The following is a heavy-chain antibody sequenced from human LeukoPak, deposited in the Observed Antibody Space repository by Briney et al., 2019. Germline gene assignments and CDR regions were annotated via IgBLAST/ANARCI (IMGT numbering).Heavy chain of an antibody. CDR2: ISSNGGST. D-gene: IGHD6-19*01. Sequence: GGSLRLSCSASGFTFSSYAMHWVRQAPGKGLEYVSAISSNGGSTYYADSVKGRFTISRDNSKNTLYLQMNSLRAEDTAVYYCAITQAVAGTRGVDYWGQGTLVTVSS. CDR3: AITQAVAGTRGVDY. V-gene: IGHV3-64*04. CDR1: GFTFSSYA. J-gene: IGHJ4*02.